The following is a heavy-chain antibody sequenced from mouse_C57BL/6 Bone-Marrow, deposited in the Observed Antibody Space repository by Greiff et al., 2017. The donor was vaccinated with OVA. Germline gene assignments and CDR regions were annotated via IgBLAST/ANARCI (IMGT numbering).Heavy chain of an antibody. CDR1: GYTFTSYW. Sequence: QVQLQQPGAELVQPGASVKLSCKASGYTFTSYWMQWVKQRPGQGLEWIGEIDPSDSYTNYNQKFKGKATLTVDTSSSTAYMQLSSLTSEDSAVYYCAREDYGSSWVYYFDYWGQGTTLTVSS. CDR2: IDPSDSYT. D-gene: IGHD1-1*01. V-gene: IGHV1-50*01. CDR3: AREDYGSSWVYYFDY. J-gene: IGHJ2*01.